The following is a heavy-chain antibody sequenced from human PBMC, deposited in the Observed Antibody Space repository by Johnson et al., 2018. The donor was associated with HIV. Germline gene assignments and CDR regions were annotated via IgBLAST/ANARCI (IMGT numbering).Heavy chain of an antibody. D-gene: IGHD5-12*01. Sequence: QVQLVESGGGLVKPGGSLRLSCAASGFTFSDHYMSWIRQAPGKGLEWVAYISSRGSTMYYADSVKGRFTISRDNAKNSLYLQMNSLRAEDTAVYYCASAESGYDAFDIWGQGTMVTVSS. CDR3: ASAESGYDAFDI. J-gene: IGHJ3*02. CDR1: GFTFSDHY. V-gene: IGHV3-11*04. CDR2: ISSRGSTM.